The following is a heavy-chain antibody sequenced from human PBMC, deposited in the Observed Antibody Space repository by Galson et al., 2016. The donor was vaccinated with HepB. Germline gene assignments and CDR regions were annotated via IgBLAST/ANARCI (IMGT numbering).Heavy chain of an antibody. V-gene: IGHV3-23*01. J-gene: IGHJ4*02. CDR2: ISGSGGST. CDR3: AKGVRSIAYYYSDY. Sequence: SLRLSCAASGFTFNNYAMSWVRQAPGKGPEWVSSISGSGGSTYYADSVKGRFTISRDNSKNTLYLQMKNLRVEHTAVYYCAKGVRSIAYYYSDYWGQGAQVTVSS. CDR1: GFTFNNYA. D-gene: IGHD2-21*01.